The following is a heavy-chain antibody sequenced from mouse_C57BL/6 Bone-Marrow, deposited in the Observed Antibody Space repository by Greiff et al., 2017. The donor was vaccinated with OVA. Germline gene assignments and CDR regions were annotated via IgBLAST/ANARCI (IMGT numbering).Heavy chain of an antibody. CDR3: ARCTTVVPSYAMDY. V-gene: IGHV1-55*01. CDR2: IYPGSGST. J-gene: IGHJ4*01. D-gene: IGHD1-1*01. CDR1: GYTFTSYW. Sequence: QVQLQQSGAELVKPGASVKMSCKASGYTFTSYWITWVKQRPGQGLEWIGDIYPGSGSTNYNEKFKSKATLTVDTSSSTAYMQLSSLTSEDSAVYYCARCTTVVPSYAMDYWGQGTSVTVSS.